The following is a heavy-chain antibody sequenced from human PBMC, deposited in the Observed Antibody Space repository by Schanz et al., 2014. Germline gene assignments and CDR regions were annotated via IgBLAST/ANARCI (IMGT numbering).Heavy chain of an antibody. CDR1: GITLSGYG. CDR2: ISFDGRNT. D-gene: IGHD6-13*01. V-gene: IGHV3-30*18. J-gene: IGHJ4*02. CDR3: AKEKEEVAADGSFFDY. Sequence: QVVLMESGGGVVRPGRSLRLSCAASGITLSGYGLHWVRQAPGKGLEWVGFISFDGRNTGYAHSVKGRFTISRDNSKNTVNLQMNSLRAEDTAVYYCAKEKEEVAADGSFFDYWGQGTLVTVSS.